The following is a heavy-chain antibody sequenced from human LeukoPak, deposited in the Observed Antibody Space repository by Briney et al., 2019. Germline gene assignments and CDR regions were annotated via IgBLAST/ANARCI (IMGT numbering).Heavy chain of an antibody. V-gene: IGHV4-34*01. CDR1: GGPFSGYY. D-gene: IGHD5-12*01. Sequence: PSETLSLTCAVYGGPFSGYYWSWIRQPPGKGLEWIGEINHSGSTNYNPSLKSRVTISVDTSKNQFSLKLSSVTAADTAVYYCARDPTWGSGYPMDYWGQGTLVTVSS. J-gene: IGHJ4*02. CDR2: INHSGST. CDR3: ARDPTWGSGYPMDY.